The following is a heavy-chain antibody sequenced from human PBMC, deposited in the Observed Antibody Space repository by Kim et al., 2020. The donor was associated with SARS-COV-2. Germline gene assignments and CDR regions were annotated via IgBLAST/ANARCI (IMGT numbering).Heavy chain of an antibody. J-gene: IGHJ4*02. V-gene: IGHV1-46*01. CDR3: ARESGAQPFDS. CDR2: INPSGVST. D-gene: IGHD3-10*01. Sequence: ASVKVSCQASGYIFTGSYIHWVRQAPGQGLEWTGIINPSGVSTTYAQKFQDSVTVTRDTSTSTVYMELSSLRSDDTALYYCARESGAQPFDSWGQGTLVSVSS. CDR1: GYIFTGSY.